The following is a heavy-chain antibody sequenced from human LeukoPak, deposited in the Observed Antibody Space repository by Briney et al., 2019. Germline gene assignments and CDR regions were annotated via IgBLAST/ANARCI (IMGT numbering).Heavy chain of an antibody. CDR3: ARGSPKHDS. V-gene: IGHV4-34*01. CDR2: INHSGAT. Sequence: SEILSLTCAVYGGSFSGNNWNWIRQPPGKGLEWIGEINHSGATKYNPSLKGRLTISVDPSKNQSSLKLKSVTAADTAVYYCARGSPKHDSWGQGTLVTVSS. J-gene: IGHJ5*01. CDR1: GGSFSGNN.